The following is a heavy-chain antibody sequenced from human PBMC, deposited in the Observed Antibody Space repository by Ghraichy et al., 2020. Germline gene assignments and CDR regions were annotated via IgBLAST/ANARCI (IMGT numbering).Heavy chain of an antibody. CDR3: ARQHEVRPYHFDY. Sequence: ETLSLTCAASGFTFSASWMSWVRQAPGKGLEWVANINQDESERFYVDSVRGRFTISRDNAKNSLYLQLNSLRAEDTAVYYCARQHEVRPYHFDYWGQGTLLTVSS. D-gene: IGHD2-2*02. V-gene: IGHV3-7*03. CDR1: GFTFSASW. J-gene: IGHJ4*02. CDR2: INQDESER.